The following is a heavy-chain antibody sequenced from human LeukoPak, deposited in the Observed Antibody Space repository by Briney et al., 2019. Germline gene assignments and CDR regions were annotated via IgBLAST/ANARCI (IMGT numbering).Heavy chain of an antibody. CDR2: ISYSGST. J-gene: IGHJ6*02. CDR1: GGSISSYY. D-gene: IGHD6-13*01. V-gene: IGHV4-59*01. Sequence: SETLSLTCTVSGGSISSYYWSWIRQPPGKGLEWIGYISYSGSTNYNPSLKSRVTISVDTSKNQFSLKLSSVTAADTAVYYCARDRLDSSSWPHYYYYGMDVWGQGTTVTVSS. CDR3: ARDRLDSSSWPHYYYYGMDV.